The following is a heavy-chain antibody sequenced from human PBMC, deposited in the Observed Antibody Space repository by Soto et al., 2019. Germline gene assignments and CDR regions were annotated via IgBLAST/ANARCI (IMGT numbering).Heavy chain of an antibody. J-gene: IGHJ6*02. Sequence: ASVKVSCKASGYTFPNYGISWVRQAPGQGLEWMGWISAYNGNTNYAQKLQGRVTMTTDTSTSTAYMELRSLRSDDTAVYYCARAVRSGWRQYYYYGMDVWGQGTTVTGSS. CDR3: ARAVRSGWRQYYYYGMDV. CDR2: ISAYNGNT. CDR1: GYTFPNYG. V-gene: IGHV1-18*01. D-gene: IGHD6-19*01.